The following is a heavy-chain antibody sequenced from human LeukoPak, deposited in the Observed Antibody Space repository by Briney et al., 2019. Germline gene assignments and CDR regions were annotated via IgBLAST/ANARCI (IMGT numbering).Heavy chain of an antibody. J-gene: IGHJ5*02. V-gene: IGHV4-34*01. CDR3: ARGKRSTSTFDP. CDR2: INHSGST. CDR1: GGSFSGYY. D-gene: IGHD2-2*01. Sequence: PSETLSLTCAVYGGSFSGYYWSWIRQPPGKGLEWIGEINHSGSTNYNPSLKSRVTISVDTSKNQFSLKLSSVTAADTAVYYCARGKRSTSTFDPWGQGTLVTVSS.